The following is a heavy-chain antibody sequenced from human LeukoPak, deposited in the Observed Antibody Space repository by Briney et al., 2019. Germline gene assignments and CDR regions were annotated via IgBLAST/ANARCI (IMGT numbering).Heavy chain of an antibody. J-gene: IGHJ4*01. CDR2: ISRRGDKT. V-gene: IGHV3-23*01. D-gene: IGHD6-19*01. CDR1: GFTLSTYA. Sequence: GGSLRLSCAASGFTLSTYAMSWVRQAPGKGLEWVSVISRRGDKTYYADSLKGRFTISRDNSRNTLYLQMTSLRVEDTAIYYCAKERSAGWPYDYWGHGTLVTASS. CDR3: AKERSAGWPYDY.